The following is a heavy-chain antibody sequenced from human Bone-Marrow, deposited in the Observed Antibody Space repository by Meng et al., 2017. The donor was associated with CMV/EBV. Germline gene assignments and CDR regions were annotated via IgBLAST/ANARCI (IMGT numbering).Heavy chain of an antibody. D-gene: IGHD2-21*01. CDR3: ARDLTGPYCGGDCYSDWFDP. CDR2: IIPILGIA. J-gene: IGHJ5*02. Sequence: SVKVSCKASGGTFSSYTISWVRQAPGQGLEWMGRIIPILGIANYAQKFQGRVTITADKSTSTAYMELSSLRSEDTAVYYCARDLTGPYCGGDCYSDWFDPWGQGTLVTVS. CDR1: GGTFSSYT. V-gene: IGHV1-69*04.